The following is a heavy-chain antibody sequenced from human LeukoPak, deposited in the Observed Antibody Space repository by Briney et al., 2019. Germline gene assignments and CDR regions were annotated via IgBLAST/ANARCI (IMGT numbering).Heavy chain of an antibody. CDR2: INHSGST. CDR1: GGSISGYY. V-gene: IGHV4-34*01. J-gene: IGHJ3*02. Sequence: SETLSLTCTVSGGSISGYYWSWIRQPPGKGLEWIGEINHSGSTNYNPSLKSRVTISVDTSKNQFSLKLSSVTAADTAVYYCARVKGYYDSRDAFDIWGQGTMVTVSS. CDR3: ARVKGYYDSRDAFDI. D-gene: IGHD3-22*01.